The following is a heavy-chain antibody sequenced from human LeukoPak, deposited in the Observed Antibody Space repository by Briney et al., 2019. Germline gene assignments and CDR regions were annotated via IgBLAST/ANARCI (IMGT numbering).Heavy chain of an antibody. CDR1: GGSISSGGYY. CDR3: AREVLGVTNWFDP. J-gene: IGHJ5*02. Sequence: SQTLSLTCTVSGGSISSGGYYWSWIRQHPGKGLEWIGYIYYSGSTYYNPSLKSRVTISVDTSKNQFSLKLSSVTAADTAVYYCAREVLGVTNWFDPWGQGTLVTVSS. V-gene: IGHV4-31*03. D-gene: IGHD4/OR15-4a*01. CDR2: IYYSGST.